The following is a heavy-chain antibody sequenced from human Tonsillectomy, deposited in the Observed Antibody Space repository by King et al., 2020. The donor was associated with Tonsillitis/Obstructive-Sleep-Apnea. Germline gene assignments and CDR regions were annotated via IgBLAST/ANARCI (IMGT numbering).Heavy chain of an antibody. CDR1: GFTFISYG. Sequence: VQLVESGGGVVQPGRSLRLSCAASGFTFISYGMHWVRQAPGKGLEGGAGRWYVGSNKYYADSVKGRFHISIDNSKNTLYLQMNSPRAEDTAVYYCVREWEGPTVTTSDYWGQGTLVTVSS. CDR3: VREWEGPTVTTSDY. D-gene: IGHD4-17*01. CDR2: RWYVGSNK. J-gene: IGHJ4*02. V-gene: IGHV3-33*01.